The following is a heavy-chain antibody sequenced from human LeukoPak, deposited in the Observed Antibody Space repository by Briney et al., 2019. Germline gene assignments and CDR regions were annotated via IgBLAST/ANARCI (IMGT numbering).Heavy chain of an antibody. CDR1: GTSITTYY. V-gene: IGHV4-59*01. CDR3: AREYSTSSEGDYFDY. D-gene: IGHD6-6*01. CDR2: IYHSGST. J-gene: IGHJ4*02. Sequence: SETLSLTCTVSGTSITTYYWTWIRQPPGKGLEWIGYIYHSGSTNYNPSLKSRVTISLDTSRNQFSLRLSSVTAADSAVYFCAREYSTSSEGDYFDYWGQGSLVTVSS.